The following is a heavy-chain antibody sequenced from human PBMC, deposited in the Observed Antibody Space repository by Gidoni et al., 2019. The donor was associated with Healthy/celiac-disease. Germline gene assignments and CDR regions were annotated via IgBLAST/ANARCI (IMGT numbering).Heavy chain of an antibody. D-gene: IGHD3-10*01. CDR3: AKDIPPYYYGSGSPRGGMDV. CDR2: ISWDGGST. CDR1: GFTFDDYA. J-gene: IGHJ6*02. Sequence: EVQLVESGGVVVQPGGSLRLSCAASGFTFDDYAMHWVRQAPGKGLEWVSLISWDGGSTYYADSVKGRFTISRDNSKNSLYLQMNSLRAEDTALYYCAKDIPPYYYGSGSPRGGMDVWGQGTTVTVSS. V-gene: IGHV3-43D*04.